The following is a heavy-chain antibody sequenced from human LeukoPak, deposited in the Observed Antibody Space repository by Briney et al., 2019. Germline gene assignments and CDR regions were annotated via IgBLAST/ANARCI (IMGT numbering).Heavy chain of an antibody. J-gene: IGHJ4*02. CDR3: ARGPQIVVVIHPFDY. V-gene: IGHV4-34*01. D-gene: IGHD3-22*01. CDR2: INRSGST. Sequence: SETLSLTCAVYGGSFSGYYWSWIRQPPGKGLEWIGEINRSGSTNYNPSLKSRVTISVDTSKNQFSLKLSSVTAADTAVYYCARGPQIVVVIHPFDYWGQGTLVTVSS. CDR1: GGSFSGYY.